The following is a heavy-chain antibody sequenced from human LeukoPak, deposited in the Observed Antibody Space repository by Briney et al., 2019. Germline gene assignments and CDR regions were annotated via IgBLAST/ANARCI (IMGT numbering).Heavy chain of an antibody. CDR2: IRSKAYGGTT. CDR1: GFTFGDYA. J-gene: IGHJ4*02. V-gene: IGHV3-49*03. D-gene: IGHD3-9*01. CDR3: TIDLQKYILTGLGIGYFDY. Sequence: GGSLRLSCTASGFTFGDYAMSWFRQAPGKGLEWVGFIRSKAYGGTTEYAASVKGRFTISRDDSKSIAYLQMNSLKTEDTAVYCCTIDLQKYILTGLGIGYFDYWGQGTLVTVSS.